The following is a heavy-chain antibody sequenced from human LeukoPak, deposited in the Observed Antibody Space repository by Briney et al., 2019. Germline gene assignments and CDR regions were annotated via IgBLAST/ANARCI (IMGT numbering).Heavy chain of an antibody. CDR1: GGSISSSHW. V-gene: IGHV4-4*02. CDR3: ARERSGSEIFARSFDI. CDR2: IYHSGST. J-gene: IGHJ3*02. D-gene: IGHD3-3*01. Sequence: KPSETLSLTCAVSGGSISSSHWWSWVRQPPGKGLEWIGEIYHSGSTNYNPPLKSRITISVDMSKNQFSLKLSSVTAADTAVYYCARERSGSEIFARSFDIWGQGTMVTVSS.